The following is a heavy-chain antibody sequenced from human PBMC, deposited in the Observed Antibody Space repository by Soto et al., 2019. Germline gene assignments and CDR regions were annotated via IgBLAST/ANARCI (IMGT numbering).Heavy chain of an antibody. V-gene: IGHV1-2*02. CDR1: GYTFPGYY. J-gene: IGHJ6*02. CDR2: INPNSGGR. CDR3: ASAKNTYSYDGSCYCYCIDF. D-gene: IGHD3-10*01. Sequence: ASVTVSCKASGYTFPGYYMHWVRPAPGQGLEWMGWINPNSGGRNYAQMCQGRVTMTQDTSISTAYLELSRLRSDDTAVYYCASAKNTYSYDGSCYCYCIDFWGQGTMVTVSS.